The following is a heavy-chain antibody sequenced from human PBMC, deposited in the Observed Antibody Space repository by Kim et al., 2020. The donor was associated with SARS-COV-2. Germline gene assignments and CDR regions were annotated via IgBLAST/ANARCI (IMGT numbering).Heavy chain of an antibody. D-gene: IGHD2-21*02. Sequence: GGSLRLSCAASGFSFTTSAMSWVRQAPRKGLEWVSAISMTGAGTHYADSVRGRFTVSRDNSKNMLYLQMSSLRAEDTAVYYCAKVVPARQSVGGLYGMDVWGQGTTVTVSS. J-gene: IGHJ6*02. V-gene: IGHV3-23*01. CDR3: AKVVPARQSVGGLYGMDV. CDR2: ISMTGAGT. CDR1: GFSFTTSA.